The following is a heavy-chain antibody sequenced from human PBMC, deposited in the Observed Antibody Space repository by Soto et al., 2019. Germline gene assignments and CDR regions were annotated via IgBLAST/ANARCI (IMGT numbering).Heavy chain of an antibody. CDR3: ARGLPYYYDSSGYYSRPVYFDY. J-gene: IGHJ4*02. CDR2: INHSGST. Sequence: SETLSLTCAVYGGSFSGYYWSWIRQPPGKGLEWIGEINHSGSTNYNPSLKSRVTISVDTSKNQFSLKLSSVTAADTAVYYCARGLPYYYDSSGYYSRPVYFDYWGQGTLVTVSS. CDR1: GGSFSGYY. D-gene: IGHD3-22*01. V-gene: IGHV4-34*01.